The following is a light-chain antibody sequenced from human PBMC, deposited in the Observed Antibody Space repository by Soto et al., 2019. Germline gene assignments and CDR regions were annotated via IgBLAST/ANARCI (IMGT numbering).Light chain of an antibody. V-gene: IGLV1-40*01. CDR3: QSYGTRLSAVV. Sequence: VLTQPPSVSGAPGQRLTIACTGSSSNIGAGYAVHWHQHLPGRAPKLLVYGDNNRPSGVPDRFSGSESGTSAYLTITGLQAEDEAHYYCQSYGTRLSAVVFGGGTKLTVL. CDR2: GDN. CDR1: SSNIGAGYA. J-gene: IGLJ2*01.